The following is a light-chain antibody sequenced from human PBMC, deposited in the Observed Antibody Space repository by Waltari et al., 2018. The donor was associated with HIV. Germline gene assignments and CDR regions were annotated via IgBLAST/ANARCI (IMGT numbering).Light chain of an antibody. V-gene: IGLV2-8*01. J-gene: IGLJ2*01. Sequence: QSALTQPPSASGSPGQSVTISCTGTSSDVGGYNYASWYQQHPGKAPKPMIYEVSKRPSGVPDRFSGSKSGNTASLTVSGLQAEDEADYYCSSYAGSNNFGVFGGGTKLTVL. CDR2: EVS. CDR3: SSYAGSNNFGV. CDR1: SSDVGGYNY.